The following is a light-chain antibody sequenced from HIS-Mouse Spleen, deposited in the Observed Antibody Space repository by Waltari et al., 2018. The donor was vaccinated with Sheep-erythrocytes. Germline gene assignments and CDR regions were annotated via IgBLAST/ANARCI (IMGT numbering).Light chain of an antibody. J-gene: IGLJ1*01. V-gene: IGLV2-11*01. Sequence: QSALTPPRSVSGSPGQSVTISCTGTSSDVGGYNYVSWYQQHPGKAPKLMIYDGSKRPSGVPDRFSGSKSGNTASLTISGLQAEDEADYYCCSYAGSYNHVFATGTKVTVL. CDR2: DGS. CDR1: SSDVGGYNY. CDR3: CSYAGSYNHV.